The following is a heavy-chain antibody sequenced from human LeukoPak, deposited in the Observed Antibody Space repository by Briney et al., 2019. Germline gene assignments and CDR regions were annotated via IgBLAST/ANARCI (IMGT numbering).Heavy chain of an antibody. CDR3: ASANVDTAMAHFDY. D-gene: IGHD5-18*01. CDR2: ISSSGSTI. CDR1: GFTFSSYE. J-gene: IGHJ4*02. Sequence: PGGSLRLSCAASGFTFSSYEMNWVRQAPGKGLEWVSYISSSGSTIYYADSVKGRFTISRDNAKNSLYLQMNSLRAEDTAVYYCASANVDTAMAHFDYWGQGTLVTVSS. V-gene: IGHV3-48*03.